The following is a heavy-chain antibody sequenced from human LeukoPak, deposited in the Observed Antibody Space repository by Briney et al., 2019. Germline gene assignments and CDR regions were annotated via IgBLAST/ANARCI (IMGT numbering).Heavy chain of an antibody. D-gene: IGHD3-22*01. Sequence: GGSLRLSCAASGFTFSSYAMYWVRQAPGKGLEWVAAISYDGSNKYYADSVKGRFTISRDNSKNTLYLQMNSLRAEDTAVYYCARDLVDYYDSSGYYPPSYWGQGTLVTVSS. V-gene: IGHV3-30-3*01. J-gene: IGHJ4*02. CDR2: ISYDGSNK. CDR3: ARDLVDYYDSSGYYPPSY. CDR1: GFTFSSYA.